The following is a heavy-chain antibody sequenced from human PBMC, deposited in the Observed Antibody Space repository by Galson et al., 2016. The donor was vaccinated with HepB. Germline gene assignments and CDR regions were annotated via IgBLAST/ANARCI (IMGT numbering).Heavy chain of an antibody. Sequence: SLRLSCAASGVTVGNNYMNWVRQAPGKGLEWVSLIYSGGTTNYADSVKGRFTISRDGSKNTLYLQMNNLRVEDTAIYYCARDPPGGGAWGQGTPVTVSS. CDR1: GVTVGNNY. CDR2: IYSGGTT. J-gene: IGHJ4*02. V-gene: IGHV3-66*01. D-gene: IGHD4/OR15-4a*01. CDR3: ARDPPGGGA.